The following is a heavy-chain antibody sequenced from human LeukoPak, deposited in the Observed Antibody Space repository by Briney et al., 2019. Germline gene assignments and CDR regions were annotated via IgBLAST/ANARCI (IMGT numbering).Heavy chain of an antibody. CDR1: GGTFSSYA. J-gene: IGHJ4*02. CDR3: ARDLRRDGPIDDLGYFDY. Sequence: ASVKVSCKAPGGTFSSYAISWVRQAPGQGLEWMGRIIPIFGTANYAQKLQGRVTITTDESTSTAYMELSSLRSEDTAVYYCARDLRRDGPIDDLGYFDYWGQGTLVTVSS. V-gene: IGHV1-69*05. D-gene: IGHD5-24*01. CDR2: IIPIFGTA.